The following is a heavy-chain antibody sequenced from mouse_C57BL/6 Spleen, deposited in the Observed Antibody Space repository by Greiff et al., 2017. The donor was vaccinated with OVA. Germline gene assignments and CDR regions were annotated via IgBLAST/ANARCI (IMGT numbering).Heavy chain of an antibody. CDR3: ARSTGYYFDY. D-gene: IGHD2-1*01. V-gene: IGHV1-54*01. Sequence: QVQLQQSGAELVRPGTSVKVSCKASGYAFTNYLIEWVKQRPGQGLEWIGEINPGSGGTNYNEKFKGKATLTADKSSSTAYMQLSSLTSEDSAVYFCARSTGYYFDYWGQGTTLTVSS. CDR1: GYAFTNYL. J-gene: IGHJ2*01. CDR2: INPGSGGT.